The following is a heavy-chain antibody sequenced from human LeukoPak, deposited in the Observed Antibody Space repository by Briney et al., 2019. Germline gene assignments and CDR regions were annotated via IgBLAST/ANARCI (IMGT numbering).Heavy chain of an antibody. CDR3: ATDLRNPTSIAAPTPIDY. V-gene: IGHV1-69*04. J-gene: IGHJ4*02. CDR1: GGTFSSYA. Sequence: SVKVSCKASGGTFSSYAISWVRQAPGQGLEWMGRIIPILGIANYAQKFQGRVTITADKSTSTAYMELSSLRSEDTAVYYCATDLRNPTSIAAPTPIDYWGQGTLVTVSS. D-gene: IGHD6-6*01. CDR2: IIPILGIA.